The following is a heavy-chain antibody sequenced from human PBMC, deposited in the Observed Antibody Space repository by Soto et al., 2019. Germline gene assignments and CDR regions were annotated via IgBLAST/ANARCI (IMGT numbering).Heavy chain of an antibody. J-gene: IGHJ4*02. D-gene: IGHD5-12*01. CDR2: ISANNGNT. Sequence: QVQLVQSGAEVKKPGASVKVSCKASGYTFTSYGINWVRQAPGQGLEWRGWISANNGNTHSAQKLQGRGTMTPDTSTSTAYMEMRSPRSDDPAVYYCARVQSGYAFAYWGQGTLVTASA. CDR1: GYTFTSYG. V-gene: IGHV1-18*01. CDR3: ARVQSGYAFAY.